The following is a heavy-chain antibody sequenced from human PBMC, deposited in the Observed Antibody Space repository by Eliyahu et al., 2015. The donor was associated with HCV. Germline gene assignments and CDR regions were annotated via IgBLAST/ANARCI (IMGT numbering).Heavy chain of an antibody. D-gene: IGHD6-19*01. CDR3: TRGPRKQGSGWPSYYGMDV. V-gene: IGHV3-49*03. J-gene: IGHJ6*02. CDR1: GFTFGDXT. Sequence: EVQLVESGGGLVQPGRSLRLSXTASGFTFGDXTMSWFRQAPGKGLEWVGFIRSKAYGGTTECAASVKGRFTISRDDSKSIAYLQMNSLKTEDTAMYYCTRGPRKQGSGWPSYYGMDVWGQGTTVTVSS. CDR2: IRSKAYGGTT.